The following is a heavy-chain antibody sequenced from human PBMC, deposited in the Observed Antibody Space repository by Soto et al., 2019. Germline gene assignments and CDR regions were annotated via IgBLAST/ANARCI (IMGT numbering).Heavy chain of an antibody. Sequence: SETLSLTCTVSGGSISSSSYYWGWIRQPPGKGLEWIGSIYYSGSTYYNPSLKSRVTISVDTSKNQFSLKLSSVTAADTAVYYCARPWRFGELLKCFDYCCQGTLGSVSS. CDR1: GGSISSSSYY. V-gene: IGHV4-39*01. CDR3: ARPWRFGELLKCFDY. D-gene: IGHD3-10*01. J-gene: IGHJ4*02. CDR2: IYYSGST.